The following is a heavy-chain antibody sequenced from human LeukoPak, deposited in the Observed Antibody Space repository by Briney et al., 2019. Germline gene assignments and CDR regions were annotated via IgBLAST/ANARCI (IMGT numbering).Heavy chain of an antibody. CDR3: ARIYVSGSYAFDI. V-gene: IGHV5-51*01. CDR1: GYKFTDYW. J-gene: IGHJ3*02. CDR2: IYPGDSDT. D-gene: IGHD3-10*01. Sequence: GESLKISCQGSGYKFTDYWIGWVRQVPGKGLEWMGIIYPGDSDTRYSPSFQGQVTISADKSISTAYLQWSSLKASDTAMYYCARIYVSGSYAFDIWGQGTMVTVSS.